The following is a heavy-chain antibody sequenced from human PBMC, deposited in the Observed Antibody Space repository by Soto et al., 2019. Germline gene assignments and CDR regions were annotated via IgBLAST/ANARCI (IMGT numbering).Heavy chain of an antibody. V-gene: IGHV4-34*01. CDR1: GGAFTGYY. D-gene: IGHD3-10*01. J-gene: IGHJ6*02. Sequence: QVQLRQWGAGLLKPSETLSLTCGVYGGAFTGYYWTWIRQPPGERLEWIGERIHDGVTNYRPSLKTRVAITLPTSKILCSLRLTSVTAADTAVYFCARGAAYLREVTFYHPGMDVWGQGTTVTVSS. CDR2: RIHDGVT. CDR3: ARGAAYLREVTFYHPGMDV.